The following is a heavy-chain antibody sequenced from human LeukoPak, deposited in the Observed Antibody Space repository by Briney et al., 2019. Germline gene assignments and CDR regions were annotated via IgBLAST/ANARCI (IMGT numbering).Heavy chain of an antibody. V-gene: IGHV4-31*11. Sequence: KPSQTLSLTCAVSGGSLSSGGYYCSWIRQHPGKGLEWVGDIYYSGSTSSTTSLKSRGGISVDTSKNQLALMLSSVTAADTAVYYCARIGGNCSSTSCLSFFGIAADDWGQGTLVTVSS. CDR3: ARIGGNCSSTSCLSFFGIAADD. J-gene: IGHJ4*02. CDR2: IYYSGST. D-gene: IGHD2-2*01. CDR1: GGSLSSGGYY.